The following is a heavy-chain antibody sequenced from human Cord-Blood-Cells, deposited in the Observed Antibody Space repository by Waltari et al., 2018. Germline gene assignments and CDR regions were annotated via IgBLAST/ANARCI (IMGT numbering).Heavy chain of an antibody. V-gene: IGHV3-33*01. CDR2: IWYDGSNK. CDR1: GFTFSSYG. Sequence: QVQLVESGGGVVQPGRSLRLSCAASGFTFSSYGMHWVRQAPGKGLEWVAVIWYDGSNKYYADSVKGRFTISRDNSKNTLYLQMNSLRAEDTAVYYCARDRLGARDAFDIWGQGTMVTVSS. CDR3: ARDRLGARDAFDI. J-gene: IGHJ3*02. D-gene: IGHD3-22*01.